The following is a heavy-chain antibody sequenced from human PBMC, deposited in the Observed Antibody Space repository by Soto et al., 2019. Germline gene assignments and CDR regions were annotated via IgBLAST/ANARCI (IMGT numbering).Heavy chain of an antibody. J-gene: IGHJ3*02. CDR3: ARQGQYYDSSGYRDAFDI. D-gene: IGHD3-22*01. Sequence: GESLKISCKGSGYSLTSYWISWVRQMPGKGLEWMGRIDPSDSYTNYSPSFQGHVTISADKSISTAYLQWSSLKASDTAMYYCARQGQYYDSSGYRDAFDIWGQGTMVTVSS. CDR2: IDPSDSYT. CDR1: GYSLTSYW. V-gene: IGHV5-10-1*01.